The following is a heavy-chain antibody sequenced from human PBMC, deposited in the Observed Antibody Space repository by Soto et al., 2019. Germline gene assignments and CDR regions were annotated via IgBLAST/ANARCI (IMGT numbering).Heavy chain of an antibody. D-gene: IGHD1-26*01. Sequence: PGGSLRLSCTASGFTFGDYAMSWVRQAPGKGLEWVGFIRSKAYGGTTEYAASVKGRFTISRDDSKSIAYLQMNSLKTEDTAVYYCTRDPPQWVKLFGMDVWGQGTTVTVSS. V-gene: IGHV3-49*04. CDR3: TRDPPQWVKLFGMDV. J-gene: IGHJ6*02. CDR2: IRSKAYGGTT. CDR1: GFTFGDYA.